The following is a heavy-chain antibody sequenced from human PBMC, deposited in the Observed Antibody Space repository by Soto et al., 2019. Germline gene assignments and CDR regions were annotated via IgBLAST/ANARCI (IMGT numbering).Heavy chain of an antibody. D-gene: IGHD6-19*01. Sequence: QVQLVQSGPEVKKPGASVKVSCKASGYTFTGDLFYWVRQAPGQGLEWMGRITPNSGGVNNPQKFEGRVTRTRDTSASVAYMEFGSLRSDDTAVYYCASGEVHSSGWNFDYWGQGTLVIVSS. V-gene: IGHV1-46*03. J-gene: IGHJ4*02. CDR2: ITPNSGGV. CDR1: GYTFTGDL. CDR3: ASGEVHSSGWNFDY.